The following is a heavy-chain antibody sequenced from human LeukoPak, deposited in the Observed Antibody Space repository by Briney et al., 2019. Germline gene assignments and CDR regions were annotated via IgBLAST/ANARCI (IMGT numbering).Heavy chain of an antibody. V-gene: IGHV1-8*01. CDR2: MNPNSGNT. J-gene: IGHJ6*03. CDR1: GYNFNSYG. Sequence: ASVKVSCKASGYNFNSYGISWVRQATGQGLEWMGWMNPNSGNTGYAQKFQGRVTITRNTSISTAYMELSSLRSEDTAVYYCARGCSSSSGLYYYYYMDVWGKGTTVTVSS. D-gene: IGHD6-6*01. CDR3: ARGCSSSSGLYYYYYMDV.